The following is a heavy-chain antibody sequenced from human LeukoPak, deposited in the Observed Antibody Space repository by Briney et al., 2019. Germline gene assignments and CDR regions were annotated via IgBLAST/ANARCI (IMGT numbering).Heavy chain of an antibody. CDR1: GFTFSSYT. CDR2: ISDRARNT. D-gene: IGHD4-11*01. Sequence: GSLRLSCATSGFTFSSYTMNLVRQTPGKGLEWVSTISDRARNTHYADSVNGRFTISRDDFLNMVYLQMDRLTVEDTAVYYCTTRLQHHFDYWGQGTQVTVSS. V-gene: IGHV3-23*01. CDR3: TTRLQHHFDY. J-gene: IGHJ4*02.